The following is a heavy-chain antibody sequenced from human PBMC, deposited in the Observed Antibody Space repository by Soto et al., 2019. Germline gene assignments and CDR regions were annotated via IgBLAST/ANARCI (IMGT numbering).Heavy chain of an antibody. Sequence: SETLSLTCTVSGGSISSYYWSWIRQPPGKGLEWIGYIYYSGSTNYNPSLKSRVTISVDTSKNQFSLKLSSLTAADTAVYYCARDKFSWFDPWGQGTLVTV. D-gene: IGHD3-3*01. J-gene: IGHJ5*02. V-gene: IGHV4-59*01. CDR1: GGSISSYY. CDR3: ARDKFSWFDP. CDR2: IYYSGST.